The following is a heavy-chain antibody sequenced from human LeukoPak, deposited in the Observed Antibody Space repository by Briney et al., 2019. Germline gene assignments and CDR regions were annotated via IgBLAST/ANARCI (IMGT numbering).Heavy chain of an antibody. CDR2: INPNSGGT. Sequence: ASVKVSCKASGYTFTGYYMHWVRQAPGQGLEWMGWINPNSGGTNYAQKFQGRVTMTRDTSISTAYMELSRLRSDDTAVYYCARVFDGVAAPSRFDYWGQGTLVTVSS. J-gene: IGHJ4*02. V-gene: IGHV1-2*02. CDR1: GYTFTGYY. D-gene: IGHD6-6*01. CDR3: ARVFDGVAAPSRFDY.